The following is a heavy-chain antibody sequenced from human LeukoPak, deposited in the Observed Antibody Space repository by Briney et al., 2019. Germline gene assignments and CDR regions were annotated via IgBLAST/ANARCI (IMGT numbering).Heavy chain of an antibody. V-gene: IGHV3-21*01. J-gene: IGHJ5*02. CDR1: GFSFSTYS. CDR2: ISSSPTYI. D-gene: IGHD3-22*01. CDR3: AREMTYDSDSRGFA. Sequence: NPGGSLRLSCAASGFSFSTYSVNWVRRAPGEGLEWVSSISSSPTYIYYAGSVRGRFTISRDNAKNSVYLQMNRLRVEDTDVYYCAREMTYDSDSRGFAWGQGALVTVSS.